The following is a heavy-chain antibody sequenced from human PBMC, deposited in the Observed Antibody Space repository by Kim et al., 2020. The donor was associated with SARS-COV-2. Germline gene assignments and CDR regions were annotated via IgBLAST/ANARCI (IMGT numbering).Heavy chain of an antibody. V-gene: IGHV3-30*18. D-gene: IGHD2-21*01. Sequence: GGSLRLSCAASGFTFSDFGIHWVRQAPGKGLEWVALISYDGGNKYHADSVKGRFTISRDNSRNTLYLEMNSLRADDTAVYYCAKDTYRGYGGGIWYYYYSMDIWCQGTTVTVSS. J-gene: IGHJ6*02. CDR1: GFTFSDFG. CDR3: AKDTYRGYGGGIWYYYYSMDI. CDR2: ISYDGGNK.